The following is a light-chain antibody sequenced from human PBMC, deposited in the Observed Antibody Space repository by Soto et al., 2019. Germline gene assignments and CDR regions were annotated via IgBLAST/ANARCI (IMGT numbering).Light chain of an antibody. V-gene: IGKV1-27*01. J-gene: IGKJ1*01. Sequence: DIQLTQSPSSLSASLGDRVTITCRASQYIKKFLAWYQQRPGKVPDLLIYAASTLRSGVPSRFSGNASVTDFSFTISSLQPEDVATYYCQKYDRAPAMFGQGTKVDIK. CDR1: QYIKKF. CDR2: AAS. CDR3: QKYDRAPAM.